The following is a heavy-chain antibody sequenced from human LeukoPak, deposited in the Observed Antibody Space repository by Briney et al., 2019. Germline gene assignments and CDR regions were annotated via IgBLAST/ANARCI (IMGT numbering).Heavy chain of an antibody. CDR2: INHSGST. CDR3: ARAAPMYSSSWSLDY. J-gene: IGHJ4*02. Sequence: PSETLCLTCAVSGVSFSGYYWSWVRQPPGKGLEWIGEINHSGSTNYNPSPKSRVTTSSDTYKNQFSLKLSSVTATDKAVYYCARAAPMYSSSWSLDYWGQGTLVTVSS. CDR1: GVSFSGYY. D-gene: IGHD6-13*01. V-gene: IGHV4-34*01.